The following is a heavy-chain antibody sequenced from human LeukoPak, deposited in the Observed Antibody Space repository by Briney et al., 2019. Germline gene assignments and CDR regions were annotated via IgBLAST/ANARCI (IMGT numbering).Heavy chain of an antibody. CDR2: ISDTGGST. D-gene: IGHD6-19*01. V-gene: IGHV3-23*01. Sequence: PGGSLRLSCAASGFTFSSYAMSWVRQAPGKGLEWVSTISDTGGSTYYADSVKGRFTISRDNSKNTLYLQMNSLRAEDTAVYYCAKDRGHSSGWYTEYWGQGTLVTVPS. J-gene: IGHJ4*02. CDR3: AKDRGHSSGWYTEY. CDR1: GFTFSSYA.